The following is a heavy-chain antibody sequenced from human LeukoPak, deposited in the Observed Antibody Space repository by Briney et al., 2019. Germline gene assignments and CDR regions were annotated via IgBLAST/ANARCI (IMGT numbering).Heavy chain of an antibody. CDR1: GGSFSGYY. CDR2: IYTSGST. CDR3: ARNQWDPTHRAFDI. J-gene: IGHJ3*02. D-gene: IGHD1-26*01. V-gene: IGHV4-59*10. Sequence: NPSETLSLTCAVYGGSFSGYYWSWIRQPPGKGLEWIGRIYTSGSTNYNPSLKSRVTISVDTSKNQFSLKLSSVTAADTAVYYCARNQWDPTHRAFDIWGQGTMVTVSS.